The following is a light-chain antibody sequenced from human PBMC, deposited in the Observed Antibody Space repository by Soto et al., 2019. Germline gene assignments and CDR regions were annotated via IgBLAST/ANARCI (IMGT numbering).Light chain of an antibody. J-gene: IGLJ2*01. Sequence: QSVLTQPASVSGSPGQSITISCTGTSNDVGGYNYVSWYQQHPGKAPKLMIYDVSNRPSGVSDRFSGSKSGNAASLTISGLQAEDEGDYYCSSYSSSSTLVVFGGGTQLTVL. CDR3: SSYSSSSTLVV. V-gene: IGLV2-14*01. CDR1: SNDVGGYNY. CDR2: DVS.